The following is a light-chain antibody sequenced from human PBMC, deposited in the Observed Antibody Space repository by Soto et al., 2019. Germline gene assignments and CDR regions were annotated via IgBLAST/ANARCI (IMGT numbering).Light chain of an antibody. CDR1: SSDVGSYNL. CDR2: EGS. Sequence: QSALTQPASVSGSPGQSITISCTGTSSDVGSYNLVSWYQQHPGKAPKLMIYEGSKRPSGVSNRFSGSKSCNTASLTITGLHAEDEADYYCCSYAGSSTPYVFGTGTKVT. J-gene: IGLJ1*01. V-gene: IGLV2-23*01. CDR3: CSYAGSSTPYV.